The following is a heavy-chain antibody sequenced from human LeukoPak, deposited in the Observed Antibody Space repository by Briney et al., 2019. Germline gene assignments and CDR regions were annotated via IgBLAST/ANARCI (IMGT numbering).Heavy chain of an antibody. CDR2: IYYSGST. Sequence: SETMSLTCTVCGGSISSYYGSWLRQPPGKGLEWSGYIYYSGSTNYNPSLKSRVTISVDTSKNQFSLKLSSVTAADTAVYYCARESPYYDILTGYSLNFFDYWGQGTLVTVSS. CDR1: GGSISSYY. J-gene: IGHJ4*02. CDR3: ARESPYYDILTGYSLNFFDY. D-gene: IGHD3-9*01. V-gene: IGHV4-59*01.